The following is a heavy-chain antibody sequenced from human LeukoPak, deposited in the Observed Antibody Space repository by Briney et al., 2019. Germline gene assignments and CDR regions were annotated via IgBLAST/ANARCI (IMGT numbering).Heavy chain of an antibody. J-gene: IGHJ4*02. V-gene: IGHV4-59*12. CDR1: GGSISNYY. CDR3: ARLSTVTTSFDY. D-gene: IGHD4-17*01. CDR2: IYYSGST. Sequence: SETLSLTCTVSGGSISNYYWSWIRQPPGKELEWIGYIYYSGSTNYNPSLKSRVTMSVDTSKNQFSLKLSSVTAADAAVYYCARLSTVTTSFDYWGQGTLVTVSS.